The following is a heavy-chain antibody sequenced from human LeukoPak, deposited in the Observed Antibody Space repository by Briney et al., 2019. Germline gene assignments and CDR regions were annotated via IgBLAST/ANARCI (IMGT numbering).Heavy chain of an antibody. D-gene: IGHD6-6*01. J-gene: IGHJ3*02. Sequence: GGSLRLSCAASGFTFSSYAMTWVRQAPGKGLEWVPSISSSSSYISYADSVKGRFTISRDNAKNSLYLQMNSLRAEDTAVYYCARAYSPPWITASYAFDIWGQGTMVTVSS. CDR1: GFTFSSYA. CDR2: ISSSSSYI. V-gene: IGHV3-21*01. CDR3: ARAYSPPWITASYAFDI.